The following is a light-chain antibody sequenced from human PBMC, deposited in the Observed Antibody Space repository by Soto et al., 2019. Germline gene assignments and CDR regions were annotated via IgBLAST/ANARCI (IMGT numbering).Light chain of an antibody. V-gene: IGKV3D-15*01. J-gene: IGKJ5*01. Sequence: EIVMTPSPATLSVSPGERVTLSCRASQSVSTNLAWYQQRPGQVPRLLISDASARATGIPARFSGRGSGTEFTLTISSLQSEDFAVYYCQQYNKWPLITFGQGTRLEIK. CDR1: QSVSTN. CDR2: DAS. CDR3: QQYNKWPLIT.